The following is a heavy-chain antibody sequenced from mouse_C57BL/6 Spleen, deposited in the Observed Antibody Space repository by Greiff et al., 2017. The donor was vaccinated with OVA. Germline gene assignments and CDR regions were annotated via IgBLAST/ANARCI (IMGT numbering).Heavy chain of an antibody. CDR2: IDPSDSYT. CDR1: GYTFTSYW. V-gene: IGHV1-50*01. Sequence: QVQLQQPGAELVKPGASVKLSCKASGYTFTSYWMQWVKQRPGQGLEWIGEIDPSDSYTNYNQKFKGKATLTVDTSSSTAYMQLSSLTSEDSAVYYCARWEINDAAYWGQGALVTVSA. J-gene: IGHJ3*01. CDR3: ARWEINDAAY. D-gene: IGHD4-1*01.